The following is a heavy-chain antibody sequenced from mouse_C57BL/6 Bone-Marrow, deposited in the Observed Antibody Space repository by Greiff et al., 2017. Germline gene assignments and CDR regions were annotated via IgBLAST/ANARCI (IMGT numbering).Heavy chain of an antibody. CDR1: GFNIKDYY. CDR3: ANFYFDY. CDR2: IDPEDGDT. Sequence: VQLQQSGAELVRPGASVKLSCTASGFNIKDYYMHWVKQRHEQGLEWIGRIDPEDGDTEYAPKFQGKATMTADTAANTAYLQLSSLTSEDTAVYYCANFYFDYWGQGTTLTVAS. J-gene: IGHJ2*01. V-gene: IGHV14-1*01.